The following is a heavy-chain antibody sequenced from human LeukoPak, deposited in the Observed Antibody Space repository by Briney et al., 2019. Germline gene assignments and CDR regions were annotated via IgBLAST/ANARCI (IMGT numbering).Heavy chain of an antibody. V-gene: IGHV4-59*08. J-gene: IGHJ3*02. CDR3: ARQEGSGSYYPLHAFDI. CDR2: IYYSGST. CDR1: GGSISSYY. Sequence: SETLSLTCTVSGGSISSYYWSWIRQPPGKGLEWIGYIYYSGSTNYNPSLKSRVTISVDTSKNQFSLKLSSVTAADTAVYYCARQEGSGSYYPLHAFDIWGQGTMVTVSS. D-gene: IGHD1-26*01.